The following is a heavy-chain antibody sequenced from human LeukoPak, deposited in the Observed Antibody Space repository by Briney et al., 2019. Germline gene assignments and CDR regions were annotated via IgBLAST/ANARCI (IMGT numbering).Heavy chain of an antibody. Sequence: ASVKVSCKASGYTFTNYDINWVRQATGQGLEWMAWMNPNNGNTGNAQKFQGRVTMTRVTSISTAYMELSGLRSEDTAVYYCAVGVLSGGHEWAFDIWGQGTMVTVSS. CDR3: AVGVLSGGHEWAFDI. CDR2: MNPNNGNT. V-gene: IGHV1-8*01. D-gene: IGHD5-12*01. CDR1: GYTFTNYD. J-gene: IGHJ3*02.